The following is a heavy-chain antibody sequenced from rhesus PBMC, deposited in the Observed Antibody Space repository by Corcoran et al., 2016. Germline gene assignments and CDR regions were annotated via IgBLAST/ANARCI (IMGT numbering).Heavy chain of an antibody. J-gene: IGHJ2*01. CDR1: GYTFTDYY. Sequence: QVQLVQSGAEVKKPGSSVKVSCKASGYTFTDYYMHWVRQAPRQGLEWMGLINPYNGNTKYAQKFQGRFTMTRDTSTSTAYMELSSLRSEDTAVYYCASSDWGDYADWYFDLWGPGTPITISS. CDR2: INPYNGNT. V-gene: IGHV1S2*01. D-gene: IGHD3-34*01. CDR3: ASSDWGDYADWYFDL.